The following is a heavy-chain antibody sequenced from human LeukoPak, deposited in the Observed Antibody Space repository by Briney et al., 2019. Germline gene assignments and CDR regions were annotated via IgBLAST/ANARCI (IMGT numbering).Heavy chain of an antibody. J-gene: IGHJ3*02. Sequence: SETLSLTCTVSGGFINNYYWSWIRQPPGKGLEWIGFIYYSGSTNYNPSLKRRVTISVDTSRNQFSLKLSSVTAADTAVSYCASNMVRGVSDDFDIWGQGTMVTVSS. CDR2: IYYSGST. D-gene: IGHD3-10*01. CDR1: GGFINNYY. V-gene: IGHV4-59*01. CDR3: ASNMVRGVSDDFDI.